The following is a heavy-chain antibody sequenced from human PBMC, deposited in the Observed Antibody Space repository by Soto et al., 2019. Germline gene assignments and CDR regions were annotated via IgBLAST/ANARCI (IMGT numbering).Heavy chain of an antibody. Sequence: SETLSLTCAVSGYSISSGYYWGWIRQPPGKGLEWIGSIYHSGSTYYNPSLKSRVTISVDTSKNQFSLKLSSVTAADTAVYYCARWGHEAGTTDYWGQGTLVTVSS. CDR3: ARWGHEAGTTDY. CDR1: GYSISSGYY. J-gene: IGHJ4*02. CDR2: IYHSGST. D-gene: IGHD1-7*01. V-gene: IGHV4-38-2*01.